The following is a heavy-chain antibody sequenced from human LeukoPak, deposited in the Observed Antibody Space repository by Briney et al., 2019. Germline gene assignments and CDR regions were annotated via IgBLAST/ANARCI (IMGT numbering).Heavy chain of an antibody. D-gene: IGHD3-10*01. Sequence: ASVKVSCKASGYTFTSYAMHWVRQAPGQRLEWMGWINAGNGNTKYSQKFQGRVTITRDTSASTAYMELSSLRSEGTAVYYCARDSVLLWFGEHNWFDPWGQGTLVTVSS. V-gene: IGHV1-3*01. CDR3: ARDSVLLWFGEHNWFDP. J-gene: IGHJ5*02. CDR2: INAGNGNT. CDR1: GYTFTSYA.